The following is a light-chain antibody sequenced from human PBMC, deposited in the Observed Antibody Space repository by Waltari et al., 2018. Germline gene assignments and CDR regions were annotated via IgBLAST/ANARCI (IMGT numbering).Light chain of an antibody. CDR3: QAYDNSLSGV. CDR2: GNS. J-gene: IGLJ3*02. CDR1: SSNIGAGYD. V-gene: IGLV1-40*01. Sequence: QSVLTQPPSVSGAPGQRVTISCTWSSSNIGAGYDVNWYQLVPGTAPKLLIYGNSNRPSGVPDRFSASKSGTSASLAITGLQAEDEADYYCQAYDNSLSGVFGGGTKLTVL.